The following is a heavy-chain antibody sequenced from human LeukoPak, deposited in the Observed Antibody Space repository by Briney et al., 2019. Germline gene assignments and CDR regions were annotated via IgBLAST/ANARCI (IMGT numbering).Heavy chain of an antibody. D-gene: IGHD3-3*01. V-gene: IGHV3-21*01. CDR1: GFTFSSYS. CDR2: ISSSGSYV. J-gene: IGHJ4*02. Sequence: GGSLRLSCAASGFTFSSYSMNWVRQAPGKGLEWVSSISSSGSYVYYADSVKGRFTISRDNAKNSLYLQMNSLRAEDTAVYYCARGTIFGVVITLFDYWGQGTLVTVSS. CDR3: ARGTIFGVVITLFDY.